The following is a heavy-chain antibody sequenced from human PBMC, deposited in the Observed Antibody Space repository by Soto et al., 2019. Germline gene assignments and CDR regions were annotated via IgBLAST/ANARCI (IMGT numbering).Heavy chain of an antibody. Sequence: QVQLQESGPGLVKPSQTLSLTCTVSGDSLRSGDYYWSWIRQPPGKGLEWIGYIYNSGSTYYEPSLRSRLTISEDLSKNQLSLRLTAVTAADTAVYYCDRGVDTMAFDHWGQGTLVTVSS. J-gene: IGHJ5*02. CDR1: GDSLRSGDYY. V-gene: IGHV4-30-4*01. CDR2: IYNSGST. CDR3: DRGVDTMAFDH. D-gene: IGHD2-2*01.